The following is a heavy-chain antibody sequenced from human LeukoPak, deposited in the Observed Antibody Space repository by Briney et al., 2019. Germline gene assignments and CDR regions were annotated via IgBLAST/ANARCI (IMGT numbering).Heavy chain of an antibody. V-gene: IGHV3-21*01. CDR2: ISSSSSYI. Sequence: GGSLRLSCAASGFTFSSYSMNWVRQAPGKGLEWVSSISSSSSYIYYADSVKGRFTISRDNAKNSLYLQMNSLRAEDTAVYYCARDAGRITMIVVVGGAFDIWGQGTMVTVSS. J-gene: IGHJ3*02. CDR3: ARDAGRITMIVVVGGAFDI. D-gene: IGHD3-22*01. CDR1: GFTFSSYS.